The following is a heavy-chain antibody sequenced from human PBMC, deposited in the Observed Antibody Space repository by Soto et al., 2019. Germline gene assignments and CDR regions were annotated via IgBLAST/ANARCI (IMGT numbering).Heavy chain of an antibody. J-gene: IGHJ4*02. CDR1: GLTFSNVW. D-gene: IGHD2-21*01. V-gene: IGHV3-15*07. Sequence: EVQLVESGGGFVKPGGSLRLSCAASGLTFSNVWMNWVRQAPGKGLEWVGHIKSKTDGGTTDYAAPVKGRFTISRDDSKNTLYLQMNSLKIDDTGVYYCTTDIWPYFQSDYWGQGTLVTVSP. CDR3: TTDIWPYFQSDY. CDR2: IKSKTDGGTT.